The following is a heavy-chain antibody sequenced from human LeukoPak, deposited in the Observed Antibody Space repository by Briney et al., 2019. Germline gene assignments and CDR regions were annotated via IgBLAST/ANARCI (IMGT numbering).Heavy chain of an antibody. CDR3: ARGRELWLVNYYYMDV. CDR2: INHSGST. D-gene: IGHD5-18*01. CDR1: GFTFSDAW. J-gene: IGHJ6*03. Sequence: GSLRLSCAASGFTFSDAWMSWVRQAPGKGLEWVGEINHSGSTNYNPSLKSRVTISVDTSKNQFSLKLSSVTAADTAVYYCARGRELWLVNYYYMDVWGKGTTVTVSS. V-gene: IGHV4-34*01.